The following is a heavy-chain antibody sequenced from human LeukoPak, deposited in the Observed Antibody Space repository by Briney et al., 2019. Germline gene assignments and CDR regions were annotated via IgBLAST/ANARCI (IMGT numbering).Heavy chain of an antibody. D-gene: IGHD5-24*01. CDR2: IYYSGST. CDR3: ARDRKEMATIDYYYYYMDV. J-gene: IGHJ6*03. V-gene: IGHV4-59*01. CDR1: GGSISSYY. Sequence: SATLSLTCTVSGGSISSYYWSWIRQPPGKGLEWIGYIYYSGSTNYNPSLKSRVTISVDTSKNQFSLKLSSVTAADTAVYYCARDRKEMATIDYYYYYMDVWGKGTTVTVSS.